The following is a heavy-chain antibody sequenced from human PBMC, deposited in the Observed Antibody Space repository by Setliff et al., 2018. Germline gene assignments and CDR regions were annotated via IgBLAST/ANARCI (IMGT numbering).Heavy chain of an antibody. Sequence: SVKVSCKASGGTFSSYAISWVRQAPGQGLEWMGRIIPIFGTANYAQKFQGRVTITADKSTSTAYMELSSLRSEDTAVYYCARDRPPYYYDSSGYYYAAGNFDYWGQGTLVTVSS. J-gene: IGHJ4*02. D-gene: IGHD3-22*01. CDR2: IIPIFGTA. V-gene: IGHV1-69*06. CDR1: GGTFSSYA. CDR3: ARDRPPYYYDSSGYYYAAGNFDY.